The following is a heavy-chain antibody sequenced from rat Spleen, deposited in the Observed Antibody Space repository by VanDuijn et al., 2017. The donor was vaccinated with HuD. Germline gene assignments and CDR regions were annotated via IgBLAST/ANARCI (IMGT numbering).Heavy chain of an antibody. Sequence: EVQLVESGGGLVQPGRSMKLSCAASGFTFTNYDMAWVRQAPTKGLEWVASISYDGSSTYYRDSVKGRFTISRDNAESTLYLQMDSLRSEDTATYYCTTGDYGYNGPYYFDYWGQGVMVTVSS. CDR1: GFTFTNYD. J-gene: IGHJ2*01. CDR3: TTGDYGYNGPYYFDY. V-gene: IGHV5-20*01. D-gene: IGHD1-9*01. CDR2: ISYDGSST.